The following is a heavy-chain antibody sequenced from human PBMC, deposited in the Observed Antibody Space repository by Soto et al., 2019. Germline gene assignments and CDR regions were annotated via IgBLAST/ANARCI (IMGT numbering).Heavy chain of an antibody. D-gene: IGHD6-6*01. CDR3: ARDAGSIAAHPFDS. V-gene: IGHV4-34*01. CDR1: GGSFSRYY. CDR2: INHSGST. Sequence: SETLSLTCAVYGGSFSRYYWSWIRQPPGKGLEWIGEINHSGSTNYNPSLKSRVTISVDTSKNQFSLKLSSVTAADTAVYYCARDAGSIAAHPFDSWGQGTLVTVSS. J-gene: IGHJ4*02.